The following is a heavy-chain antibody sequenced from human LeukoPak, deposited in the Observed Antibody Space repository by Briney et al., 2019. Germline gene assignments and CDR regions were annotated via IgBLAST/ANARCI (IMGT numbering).Heavy chain of an antibody. J-gene: IGHJ4*02. CDR1: GFTFSSYA. CDR2: ISYDGSNK. D-gene: IGHD6-19*01. Sequence: GGSLRLSCAASGFTFSSYAMHWVRQAPGKGLEWVAVISYDGSNKYYADSVKGRFTISRDNSKNTLYLQMNSLRAEDTAVYYCAKDQWLVLGGDIDYWGQGTLVTVSS. V-gene: IGHV3-30-3*01. CDR3: AKDQWLVLGGDIDY.